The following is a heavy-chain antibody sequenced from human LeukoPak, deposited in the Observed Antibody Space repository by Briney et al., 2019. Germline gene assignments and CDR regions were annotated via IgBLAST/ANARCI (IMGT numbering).Heavy chain of an antibody. D-gene: IGHD6-13*01. J-gene: IGHJ4*02. Sequence: GGSLRLSCAASGFTFSIYWMSWVRQAPGKGLEWVANIERDGSKKTYVDSVKGRFTISRDNAKNSLYLQMSSLRAEDTAVYYCATAPAAADSFWGQGTLVAVSA. CDR2: IERDGSKK. CDR1: GFTFSIYW. V-gene: IGHV3-7*01. CDR3: ATAPAAADSF.